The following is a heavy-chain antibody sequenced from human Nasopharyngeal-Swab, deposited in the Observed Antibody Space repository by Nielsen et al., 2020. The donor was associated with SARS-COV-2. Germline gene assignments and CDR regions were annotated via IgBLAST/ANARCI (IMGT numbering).Heavy chain of an antibody. D-gene: IGHD3-16*01. V-gene: IGHV4-31*03. J-gene: IGHJ4*02. Sequence: SETLSLTCTVSGGSISSGGYYWSWIRQHPGKGLEWVGYIYYSGSTYYNPSLKSRVTISVDTSKNQFSLKLSSVTAADTAVYYCARLRGEVPDYWGQGTLVTVSS. CDR1: GGSISSGGYY. CDR3: ARLRGEVPDY. CDR2: IYYSGST.